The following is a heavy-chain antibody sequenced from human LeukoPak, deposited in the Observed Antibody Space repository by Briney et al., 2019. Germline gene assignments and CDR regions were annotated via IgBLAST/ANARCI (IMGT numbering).Heavy chain of an antibody. CDR3: ARGFLYSNFWYLDY. Sequence: SLAWTLAGGSITSYYSGWVRHPPRKWLEWNGFILFSRSTNYAPSVKCRVTISVDTSKNQFSLKMSSVTGADTAVYYCARGFLYSNFWYLDYWGQGTLVTVSS. D-gene: IGHD6-13*01. V-gene: IGHV4-59*01. CDR2: ILFSRST. CDR1: GGSITSYY. J-gene: IGHJ4*02.